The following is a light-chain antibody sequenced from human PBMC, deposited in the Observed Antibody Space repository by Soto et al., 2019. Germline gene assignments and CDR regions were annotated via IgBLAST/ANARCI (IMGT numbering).Light chain of an antibody. V-gene: IGKV3-15*01. J-gene: IGKJ1*01. Sequence: EIVMTQSPATLSVSPGERATLSCRASHSVSSDLAWYQQKPGQAPRLLIYGASTRATGIPARFSGSGSGTEFTLTISSLQSEDFAVYYCQQYETSPGTVGQGTKVDTK. CDR2: GAS. CDR1: HSVSSD. CDR3: QQYETSPGT.